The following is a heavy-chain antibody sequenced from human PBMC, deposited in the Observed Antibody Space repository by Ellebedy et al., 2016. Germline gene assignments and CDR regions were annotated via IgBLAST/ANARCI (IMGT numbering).Heavy chain of an antibody. CDR2: IYYSGST. CDR3: AREVVTDYYYYGMDV. V-gene: IGHV4-59*01. J-gene: IGHJ6*02. Sequence: SETLSLTCTVSGGSISSYYWSWIRQPPGKGLEWIGYIYYSGSTNYNPSLKSRVTISVDTSKNQFSLKLSSVTAADTAVYYCAREVVTDYYYYGMDVWGQGTTVTVSS. CDR1: GGSISSYY. D-gene: IGHD4-23*01.